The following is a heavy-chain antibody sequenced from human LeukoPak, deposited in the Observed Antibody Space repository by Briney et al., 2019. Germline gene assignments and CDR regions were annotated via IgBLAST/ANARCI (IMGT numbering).Heavy chain of an antibody. V-gene: IGHV1-69*06. CDR3: AKTVTGWPNYYYYYMDV. Sequence: ASVKVSCKASGGTFSSYAISWVRQAPGQGLEWMGGIIPIFGTANHAQKFQGRVTITADKSTSTAYMELSSLRSEDTAVYYCAKTVTGWPNYYYYYMDVWGKGTTVTVSS. CDR2: IIPIFGTA. D-gene: IGHD4-17*01. CDR1: GGTFSSYA. J-gene: IGHJ6*03.